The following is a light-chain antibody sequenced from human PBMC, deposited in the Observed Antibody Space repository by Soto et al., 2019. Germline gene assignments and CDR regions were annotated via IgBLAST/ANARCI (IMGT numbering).Light chain of an antibody. J-gene: IGKJ1*01. CDR1: QSISSW. V-gene: IGKV1-5*03. Sequence: DLQMTQSPSPLSASVGDRVTITCRASQSISSWLAWYQQKPGKAPKLLIYKASSLETGVPSRISGSGSGTEFTLTISSLQPDDFATYYCQHYSTFPWWTCGQGTKVGIK. CDR3: QHYSTFPWWT. CDR2: KAS.